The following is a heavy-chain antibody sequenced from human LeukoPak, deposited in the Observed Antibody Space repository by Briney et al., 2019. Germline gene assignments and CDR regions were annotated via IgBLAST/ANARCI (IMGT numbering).Heavy chain of an antibody. D-gene: IGHD6-13*01. CDR2: MYHSGST. CDR1: GYSISSGYY. CDR3: ARQGGSSSPYYYYYMDV. V-gene: IGHV4-38-2*01. Sequence: AETLSLTCAVSGYSISSGYYWGWFRQPPGKGLEWIGCMYHSGSTYYNPSLKSRVTISVDTSKNQFSLKLSSVTAADTAVYYCARQGGSSSPYYYYYMDVWGKGTTVTVSS. J-gene: IGHJ6*03.